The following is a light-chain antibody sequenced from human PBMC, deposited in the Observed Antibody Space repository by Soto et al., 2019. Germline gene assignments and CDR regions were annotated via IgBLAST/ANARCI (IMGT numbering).Light chain of an antibody. CDR2: RIS. Sequence: EIVLTQSAGTLSLSPGERATLSCRASQSVSENYLAWYQQKSGQAPRLLIYRISSRAAGIPDRFSGSASGTDFTLTINTLETVDFAVYYCQQYATPPYTFGQGTKLEI. CDR3: QQYATPPYT. CDR1: QSVSENY. J-gene: IGKJ2*01. V-gene: IGKV3-20*01.